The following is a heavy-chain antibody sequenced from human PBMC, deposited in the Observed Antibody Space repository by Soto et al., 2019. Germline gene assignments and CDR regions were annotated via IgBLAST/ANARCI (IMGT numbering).Heavy chain of an antibody. CDR1: GGSISPHY. D-gene: IGHD1-26*01. Sequence: QVQLQESGPGLVKPSETLSLTCTVSGGSISPHYWHWIRQPPGKGLEWIGYVWHSGRTNYNSSLKSRVTISLDTSTNQFSLSLTSVTAADTAIYYCVREIVGATTWFDPWGQGNLVTVSS. V-gene: IGHV4-59*11. CDR2: VWHSGRT. CDR3: VREIVGATTWFDP. J-gene: IGHJ5*02.